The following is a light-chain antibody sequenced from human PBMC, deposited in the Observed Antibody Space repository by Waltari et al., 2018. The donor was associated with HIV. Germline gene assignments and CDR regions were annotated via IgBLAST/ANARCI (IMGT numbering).Light chain of an antibody. J-gene: IGLJ2*01. Sequence: QSALTQPASVSGSPGQSITISCTGTSRDVGHYNYVSWYQQHPGKAPKVMIYEVSNRPSGVSKRCSGSKSGNTASLTISGLQAEDEADYYCSSYTSSSTVVFGGGTKLTVL. CDR2: EVS. CDR1: SRDVGHYNY. CDR3: SSYTSSSTVV. V-gene: IGLV2-14*01.